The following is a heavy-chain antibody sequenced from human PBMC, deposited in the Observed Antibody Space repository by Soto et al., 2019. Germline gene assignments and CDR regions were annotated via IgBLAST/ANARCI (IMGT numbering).Heavy chain of an antibody. J-gene: IGHJ6*03. CDR2: INHSGST. CDR1: GGSFSGYY. V-gene: IGHV4-34*01. CDR3: ARRSSYSSGWYDRIGDYYYYMDV. Sequence: PWETLSLTCAVYGGSFSGYYWSWIRHPPGKGLEWIGEINHSGSTNYNPSLKSRVTISVDTSKNQFSLKLSSVTAADTAVYYCARRSSYSSGWYDRIGDYYYYMDVWGKGTTVTVSS. D-gene: IGHD6-13*01.